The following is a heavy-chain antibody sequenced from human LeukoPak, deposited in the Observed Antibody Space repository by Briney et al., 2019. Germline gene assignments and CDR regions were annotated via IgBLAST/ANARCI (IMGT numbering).Heavy chain of an antibody. J-gene: IGHJ6*03. V-gene: IGHV4-59*01. CDR3: ARDLYVYMDV. D-gene: IGHD3-16*01. Sequence: SETLSLICTVSGCSFSSYYWNCIRQPPGKGLEWVGYIYYSESTNYNPSLKSRVTISEDTSKNQFSLKMSSVTAAGTAVYYCARDLYVYMDVWGKGTPVTVSS. CDR2: IYYSEST. CDR1: GCSFSSYY.